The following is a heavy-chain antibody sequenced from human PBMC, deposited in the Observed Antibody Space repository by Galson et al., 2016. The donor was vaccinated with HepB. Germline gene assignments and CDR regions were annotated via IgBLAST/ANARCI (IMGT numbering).Heavy chain of an antibody. J-gene: IGHJ4*02. Sequence: LRLSCAASGFTFSRYGMHWVRQAPGKGLEWVAVISYDGGDKQYADSVKGRFTVSRDNSKNTLFLQMNSLKVEDTAVYYCAREMHVAAAAAFDFWGRGTLVTVSS. CDR2: ISYDGGDK. CDR3: AREMHVAAAAAFDF. V-gene: IGHV3-30*12. CDR1: GFTFSRYG. D-gene: IGHD6-13*01.